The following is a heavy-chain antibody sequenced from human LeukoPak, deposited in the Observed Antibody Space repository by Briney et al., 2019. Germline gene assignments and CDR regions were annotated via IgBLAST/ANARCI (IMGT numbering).Heavy chain of an antibody. V-gene: IGHV1-2*02. J-gene: IGHJ3*01. D-gene: IGHD3-3*01. CDR2: VNPKTGGT. CDR3: AREFSSKLEWLAYVTGDDAFDV. CDR1: GYSFTGYH. Sequence: GASVKVSCKAFGYSFTGYHLHWVRQAPRQGLEWMGWVNPKTGGTNYARKFQGRVTMTRDTSINTVNMELSRLTSDGTAVYYCAREFSSKLEWLAYVTGDDAFDVWGQGTMITVS.